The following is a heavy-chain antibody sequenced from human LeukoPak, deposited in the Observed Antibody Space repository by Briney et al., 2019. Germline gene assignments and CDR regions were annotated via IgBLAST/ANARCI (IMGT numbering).Heavy chain of an antibody. CDR1: GGSISSGGYS. CDR2: IYHSGST. Sequence: SQTLSLTCAVSGGSISSGGYSWSWIRQPPGKGLEWIGYIYHSGSTYYSPSLKSRVTISVDRSKNQFSLKLSSATAADTAVYYCARDSSGYYYGMDVWGQGTTVTVSS. J-gene: IGHJ6*02. V-gene: IGHV4-30-2*01. D-gene: IGHD6-25*01. CDR3: ARDSSGYYYGMDV.